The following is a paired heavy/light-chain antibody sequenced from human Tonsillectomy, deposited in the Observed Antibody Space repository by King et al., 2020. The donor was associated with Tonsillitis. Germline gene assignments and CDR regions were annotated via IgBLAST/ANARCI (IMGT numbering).Light chain of an antibody. Sequence: EIVMTQSPATLSVSPGERATLSCGASQSISNNLAWYQQKPGQAPRLLIYGASTRATGIPARFSGSGSGTEFTLTISSLQSEDFAIYYCQQYHQWPPLTFGGGTKVEIK. CDR3: QQYHQWPPLT. CDR2: GAS. CDR1: QSISNN. V-gene: IGKV3-15*01. J-gene: IGKJ4*01.
Heavy chain of an antibody. CDR1: GFIFSMHA. CDR2: ISSNGGST. D-gene: IGHD1-7*01. CDR3: VRDWATGLELVWLPWFDP. J-gene: IGHJ5*02. V-gene: IGHV3-64D*06. Sequence: EVQLVESGGGLVQPGGSLRLSCSASGFIFSMHAMHWVRQAPGKGLEYVSTISSNGGSTYSADSVKGRFIISRDNSKNTLYLQMSSLRTEDTAIYYCVRDWATGLELVWLPWFDPWGQGTLVTVSS.